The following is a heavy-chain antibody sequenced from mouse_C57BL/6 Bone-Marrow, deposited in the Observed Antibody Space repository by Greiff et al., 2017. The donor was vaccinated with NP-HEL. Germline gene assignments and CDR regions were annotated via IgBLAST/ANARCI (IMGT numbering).Heavy chain of an antibody. J-gene: IGHJ1*03. CDR2: IYPGSGST. D-gene: IGHD1-1*01. V-gene: IGHV1-55*01. Sequence: VQLQQPGAELVKPGASVKMSCKASGYTFTSYWITWVKQRPGQGLEWIGDIYPGSGSTNYNEKFKSKATLTVDTSSSTAYMQLSSLTSEDSAVYYCAKEGTHYYGSSYPYWYFDVWGTGTTVTVSS. CDR3: AKEGTHYYGSSYPYWYFDV. CDR1: GYTFTSYW.